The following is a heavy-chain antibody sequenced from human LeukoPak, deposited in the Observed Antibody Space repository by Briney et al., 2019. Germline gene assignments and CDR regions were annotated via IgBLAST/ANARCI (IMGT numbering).Heavy chain of an antibody. V-gene: IGHV4-38-2*01. J-gene: IGHJ4*02. Sequence: PSETLSLTCAVSGYSISSAFYWGWIRQSPRKGLEWIGTIHYSGSTSYNPSLKSRVTISVDTSKNQFSLKLRSVTAADTAVYYCARGFRGDNFDYWGQGTLVTVSS. CDR2: IHYSGST. D-gene: IGHD7-27*01. CDR1: GYSISSAFY. CDR3: ARGFRGDNFDY.